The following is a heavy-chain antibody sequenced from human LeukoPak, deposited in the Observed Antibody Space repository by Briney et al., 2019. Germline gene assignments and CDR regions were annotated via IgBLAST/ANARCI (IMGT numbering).Heavy chain of an antibody. Sequence: GGSLRLSCAASGFTFSSYAMSWVRQAPGKGLEWVSAISGSGGSTYYADSVRGRFTITRDNSKDTLYLQMNNLRAEDTAVYFCAKDVSVSVTPKHFDDWGQGTLVTVSS. V-gene: IGHV3-23*01. CDR2: ISGSGGST. CDR1: GFTFSSYA. J-gene: IGHJ4*02. D-gene: IGHD2-8*01. CDR3: AKDVSVSVTPKHFDD.